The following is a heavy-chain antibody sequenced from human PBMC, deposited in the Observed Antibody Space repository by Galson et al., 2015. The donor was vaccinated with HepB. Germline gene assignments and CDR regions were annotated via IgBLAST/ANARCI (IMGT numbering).Heavy chain of an antibody. CDR2: ISSSSSYI. V-gene: IGHV3-21*01. CDR1: GFTFSSYS. J-gene: IGHJ4*02. D-gene: IGHD2-15*01. CDR3: ARVLTPTVVVAAALYYFDN. Sequence: SLRLSCAASGFTFSSYSMNWVRQAPGKGLEWVSSISSSSSYIYYADSAKGRFTISRDNAKNSLYLQMNSLRAEDTAVYYCARVLTPTVVVAAALYYFDNWGQGSLFTASS.